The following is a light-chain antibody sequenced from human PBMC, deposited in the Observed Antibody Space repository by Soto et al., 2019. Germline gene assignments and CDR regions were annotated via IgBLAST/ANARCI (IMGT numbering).Light chain of an antibody. Sequence: DIQMTQSPSSLSASVGDRVTITCRASQIISSYLNCYQQKPGKAPKLLIYAASSLQSGFPSRFSGSGSGTDFTLNISSLQHEDFATYYCQQSYSTPYTFGQGTKLEIK. CDR3: QQSYSTPYT. CDR2: AAS. J-gene: IGKJ2*01. V-gene: IGKV1-39*01. CDR1: QIISSY.